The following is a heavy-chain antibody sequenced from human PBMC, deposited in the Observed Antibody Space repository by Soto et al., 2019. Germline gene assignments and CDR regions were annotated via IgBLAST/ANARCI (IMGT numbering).Heavy chain of an antibody. V-gene: IGHV4-59*01. D-gene: IGHD6-13*01. Sequence: PSETLSLTCTVSGGSISSYYWSWIRQPPGKGLEWIGYIYYSGSTDYNPSLKSRVTISVDTSKNQFSLKLSSETAADTAVYYWARVGYREYYGMDVWGQGTTVTGSS. CDR3: ARVGYREYYGMDV. CDR2: IYYSGST. CDR1: GGSISSYY. J-gene: IGHJ6*02.